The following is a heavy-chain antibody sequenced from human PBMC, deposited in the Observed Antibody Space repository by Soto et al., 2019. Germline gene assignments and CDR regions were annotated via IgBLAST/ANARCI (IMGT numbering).Heavy chain of an antibody. J-gene: IGHJ6*02. CDR1: GFTFSSYG. D-gene: IGHD5-18*01. CDR2: ISYDGSNK. Sequence: QVQLVESGGGVVQPGRSLRLSCAASGFTFSSYGMHWVRQAPGKGLEWVAVISYDGSNKYYADSVKGRFTISRDNSKNTLYLHMNSLRAEDTAVYYCAKAHHVDTGHYYYYGMDVWVQGTTVPVSS. V-gene: IGHV3-30*18. CDR3: AKAHHVDTGHYYYYGMDV.